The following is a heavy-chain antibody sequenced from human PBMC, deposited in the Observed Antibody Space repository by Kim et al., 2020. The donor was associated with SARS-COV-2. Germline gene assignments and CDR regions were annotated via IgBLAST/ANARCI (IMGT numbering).Heavy chain of an antibody. CDR3: ARDGLFGSETNWFDP. J-gene: IGHJ5*02. V-gene: IGHV7-4-1*02. CDR2: INTHTGNP. CDR1: GYTFTNYG. D-gene: IGHD2-15*01. Sequence: ASVKVSCKASGYTFTNYGINWVRQAPGHGLEWMGWINTHTGNPSYAQGFTGRFVFSLDTSVSTAYLQISDLKAEDAAIYYCARDGLFGSETNWFDPCGQG.